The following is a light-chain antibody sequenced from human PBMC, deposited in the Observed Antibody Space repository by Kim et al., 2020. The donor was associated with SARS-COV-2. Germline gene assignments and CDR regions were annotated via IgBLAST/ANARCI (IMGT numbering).Light chain of an antibody. V-gene: IGLV1-47*01. J-gene: IGLJ3*02. CDR1: SSNIGSNY. CDR2: RNN. Sequence: ELTQPPSASGTPGQRVTISCSGSSSNIGSNYVYWYQQLPGTAPKLLIYRNNQRPSGVPDRFSGSKSGTSASLAISGLRSEDEADYYCAAWDDSVRVFG. CDR3: AAWDDSVRV.